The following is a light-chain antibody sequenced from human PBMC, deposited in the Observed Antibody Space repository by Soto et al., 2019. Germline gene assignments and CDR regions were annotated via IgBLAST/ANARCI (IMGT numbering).Light chain of an antibody. Sequence: QSVLAQPPSASGSPGQSVTISCTGTKNDIGVYDFVSWYQHHPGKAPRLIIYEVVQRPSGVPGRFSGSKSGNTASLTVSGLQVADEADYFCKSYAGSNTYVFGSGTKVTVL. CDR3: KSYAGSNTYV. CDR1: KNDIGVYDF. J-gene: IGLJ1*01. CDR2: EVV. V-gene: IGLV2-8*01.